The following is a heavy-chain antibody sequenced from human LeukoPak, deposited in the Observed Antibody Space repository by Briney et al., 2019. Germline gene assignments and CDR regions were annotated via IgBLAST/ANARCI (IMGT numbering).Heavy chain of an antibody. J-gene: IGHJ4*02. V-gene: IGHV3-7*01. CDR3: AREGGRKGIVVVPAVYFDY. CDR1: GFTFSSYW. D-gene: IGHD2-2*01. Sequence: PGGSLRLSCAASGFTFSSYWMSWVRQAPGKGLEWVANIKQDGSEKYYVDSVKGRFTISRDNAKNSLYLQMNSLRAEDTAVYYCAREGGRKGIVVVPAVYFDYWGQGTLVTVSS. CDR2: IKQDGSEK.